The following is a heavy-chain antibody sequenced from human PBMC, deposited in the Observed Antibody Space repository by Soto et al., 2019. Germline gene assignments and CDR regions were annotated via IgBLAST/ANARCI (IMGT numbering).Heavy chain of an antibody. J-gene: IGHJ5*02. CDR3: ARDWRGAEGFDP. V-gene: IGHV1-18*01. Sequence: QVQLVQSGPEVKKHGASVKVSCKASGYTFNTYGFSWVRQAPGQGLEWVGWIGTHNGDTTYAQKFQGRVTITIDTSTTTSYMELRSLTSDDTAMYFCARDWRGAEGFDPWGQGTLVTVSS. CDR2: IGTHNGDT. CDR1: GYTFNTYG. D-gene: IGHD3-3*01.